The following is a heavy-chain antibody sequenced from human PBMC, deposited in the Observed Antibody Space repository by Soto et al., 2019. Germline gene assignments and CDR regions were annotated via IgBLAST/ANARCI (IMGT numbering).Heavy chain of an antibody. J-gene: IGHJ4*02. D-gene: IGHD3-22*01. V-gene: IGHV1-46*03. CDR2: INPSGGST. CDR3: AREVPKYYYDSSGYQPDY. Sequence: GGSVKVSCQASGYTFTRYYMHWVRQAPGQGLEWMGIINPSGGSTSYAQKFQGRVTMTRDTSTSTVYMELSSLRSEDTAVYYCAREVPKYYYDSSGYQPDYWGQGTLVTVSS. CDR1: GYTFTRYY.